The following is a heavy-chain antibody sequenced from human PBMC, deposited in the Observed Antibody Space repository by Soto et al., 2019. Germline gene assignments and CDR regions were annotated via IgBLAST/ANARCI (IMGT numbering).Heavy chain of an antibody. Sequence: GGSLRLSCAASGFTFSSYGMHWVRQAPGKGLEWVAVISYDGSNKYYADSVKGRFTISRDNSKNTLYLQMNSLRAEDTAVYYYAGLEITIFGVVIPSAFDIWGQGTMVTVSS. V-gene: IGHV3-30*03. CDR3: AGLEITIFGVVIPSAFDI. CDR2: ISYDGSNK. J-gene: IGHJ3*02. CDR1: GFTFSSYG. D-gene: IGHD3-3*01.